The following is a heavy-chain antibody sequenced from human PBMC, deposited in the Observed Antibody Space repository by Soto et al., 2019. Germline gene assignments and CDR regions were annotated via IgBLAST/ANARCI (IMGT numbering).Heavy chain of an antibody. CDR2: IWYDGGHK. Sequence: GGSLRLSCAASGFTFNSFGMHWVRQAPGKGLEWVAVIWYDGGHKYYADSMKGRFTISRDNSKNTLYLEMNNLRAEDTAVYYCARVRYCRGGGCYEALDIWGQGTSVTVSS. J-gene: IGHJ3*02. CDR3: ARVRYCRGGGCYEALDI. V-gene: IGHV3-33*01. CDR1: GFTFNSFG. D-gene: IGHD2-15*01.